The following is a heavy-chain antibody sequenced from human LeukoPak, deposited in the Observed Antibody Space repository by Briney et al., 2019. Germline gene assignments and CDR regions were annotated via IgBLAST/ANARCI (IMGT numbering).Heavy chain of an antibody. CDR1: GFTFSTYS. J-gene: IGHJ4*02. CDR3: ARGKTGASGVFDY. CDR2: ISSSSSDI. Sequence: GGSLRLSCAASGFTFSTYSMNWVRQAPGQGLEWVSYISSSSSDIYYADSVKGRFTISRDNARNSLYLQMDSLRAEDTAVYYCARGKTGASGVFDYWGQGTLVTVSS. D-gene: IGHD1-26*01. V-gene: IGHV3-48*01.